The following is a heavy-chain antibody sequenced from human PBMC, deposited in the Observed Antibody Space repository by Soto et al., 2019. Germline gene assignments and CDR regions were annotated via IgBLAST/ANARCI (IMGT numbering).Heavy chain of an antibody. CDR3: ARVSGSYYYGMDV. V-gene: IGHV4-4*02. Sequence: QVQLQESGPGLVKPSGTLSLTCAVSGGSISSSNWWSWVRQPPGKGLEWIGEIYHSGSTNYNPSLKSRVTIAVDKSKNQFSLRLTSVTAADTAVYYCARVSGSYYYGMDVWGQGTTVTVSS. D-gene: IGHD1-26*01. J-gene: IGHJ6*02. CDR1: GGSISSSNW. CDR2: IYHSGST.